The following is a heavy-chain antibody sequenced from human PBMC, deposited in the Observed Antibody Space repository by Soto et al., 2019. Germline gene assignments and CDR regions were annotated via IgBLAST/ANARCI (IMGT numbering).Heavy chain of an antibody. D-gene: IGHD6-25*01. CDR3: ARQGSIAAERGSRNYYYYGMDV. V-gene: IGHV4-39*01. CDR1: GGSISSSSYY. Sequence: QLQLQESGPGLVKPSETLSLTCTVSGGSISSSSYYWGWIRQPPGKGLEWIGSIYYSGSTYYNPSLKSRVTISVDTSKNQFSLKLSSVTAADTAVYYCARQGSIAAERGSRNYYYYGMDVWGQGTTVTVSS. CDR2: IYYSGST. J-gene: IGHJ6*02.